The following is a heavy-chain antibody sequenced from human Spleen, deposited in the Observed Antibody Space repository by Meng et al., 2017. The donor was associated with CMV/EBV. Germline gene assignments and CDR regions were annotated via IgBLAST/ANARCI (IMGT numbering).Heavy chain of an antibody. J-gene: IGHJ4*02. D-gene: IGHD3-22*01. V-gene: IGHV3-23*01. CDR3: AKRPRGRGYYDSSGYYFDY. CDR1: GFTFSSYA. Sequence: GESLKISCAASGFTFSSYAMSWVRQAPGKGLEWVSAISGSGGSTYYADSVKGRFTISRDNSKNTLYLQMSSLRAEDTAVYYCAKRPRGRGYYDSSGYYFDYWGQGTLVTVSS. CDR2: ISGSGGST.